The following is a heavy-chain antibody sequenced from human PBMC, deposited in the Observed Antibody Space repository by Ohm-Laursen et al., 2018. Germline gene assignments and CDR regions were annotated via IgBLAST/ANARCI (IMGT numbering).Heavy chain of an antibody. CDR1: GFTFSSYG. V-gene: IGHV3-33*06. Sequence: SLRLSCAASGFTFSSYGMHWVRQAPGKGLEWVAVIWYDGSNKYYADSVKGRFTISRDNSKNTLYLQMNSLRGEDTAVYYCAKSRYPYCGDTSCNVGGMDVWGQGTTVTVSS. D-gene: IGHD2-2*01. CDR2: IWYDGSNK. J-gene: IGHJ6*02. CDR3: AKSRYPYCGDTSCNVGGMDV.